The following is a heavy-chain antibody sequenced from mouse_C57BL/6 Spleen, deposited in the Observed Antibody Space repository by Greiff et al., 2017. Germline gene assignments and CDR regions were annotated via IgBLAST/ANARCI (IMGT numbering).Heavy chain of an antibody. D-gene: IGHD2-4*01. J-gene: IGHJ4*01. Sequence: EVHLVESGPGLVKPSQSLSLTCSVTGYSITSGYYWNWIRQFPGNKLEWMGYISYDGSNNYNPSLKNRISITRDTSTNQFFLKLNSVTTEDTATYYCARMGDYDYYAMDYWGQGTSVTVSS. CDR2: ISYDGSN. V-gene: IGHV3-6*01. CDR1: GYSITSGYY. CDR3: ARMGDYDYYAMDY.